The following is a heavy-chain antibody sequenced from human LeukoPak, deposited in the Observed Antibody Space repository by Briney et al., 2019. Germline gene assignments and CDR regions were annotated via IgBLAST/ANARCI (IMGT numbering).Heavy chain of an antibody. V-gene: IGHV3-7*01. CDR2: MRQDGSEI. CDR3: AKGGATRGRFEN. D-gene: IGHD1-26*01. Sequence: GGSLRLSCAASGFPFNVQTMSWVRQAPGKGLDWVASMRQDGSEIYYADSVKGRFTISRDNPKNSLYLQMNSLRAEDTAVYYCAKGGATRGRFENWGQGTLVTVSS. CDR1: GFPFNVQT. J-gene: IGHJ4*02.